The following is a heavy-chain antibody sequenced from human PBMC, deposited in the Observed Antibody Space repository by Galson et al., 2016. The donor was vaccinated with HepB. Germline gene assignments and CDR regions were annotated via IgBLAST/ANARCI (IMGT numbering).Heavy chain of an antibody. V-gene: IGHV3-11*06. CDR3: ARDRTSRAAREL. CDR1: GFTFSNYY. CDR2: ISHRSSNT. J-gene: IGHJ4*02. Sequence: SLRLSCAASGFTFSNYYMGWIRQAPGKGLEWVSYISHRSSNTNYADSVRGRFTISRDNAKNSLYLQMNTLRTEDTAVYYCARDRTSRAARELWGQGALVTVSS. D-gene: IGHD1/OR15-1a*01.